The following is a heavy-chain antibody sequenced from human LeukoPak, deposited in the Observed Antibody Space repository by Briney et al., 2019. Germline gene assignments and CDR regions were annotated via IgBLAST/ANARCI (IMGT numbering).Heavy chain of an antibody. CDR1: GFTFSSYG. D-gene: IGHD1-14*01. J-gene: IGHJ6*03. CDR3: AKDGPDAYYYYYMDV. CDR2: IRYDGSNK. V-gene: IGHV3-30*02. Sequence: GGSLRLSCAASGFTFSSYGMDWVRQAPGKGLEWVAFIRYDGSNKYYADSVKGRFTISRDNSKNTLYQQMNSLRGEDTAVYYCAKDGPDAYYYYYMDVWGKGTTVTISS.